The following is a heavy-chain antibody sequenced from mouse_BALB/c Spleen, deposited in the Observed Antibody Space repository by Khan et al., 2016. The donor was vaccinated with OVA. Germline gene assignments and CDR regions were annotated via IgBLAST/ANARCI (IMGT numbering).Heavy chain of an antibody. CDR2: ISYSGRT. V-gene: IGHV3-2*02. Sequence: EVQLQESGPGLVNPSQSLSLTCTVTGYSITSDYAWHWIRQFPGNKLEWMGYISYSGRTSYNPSLKSRISITRDTSKNQVFLQLNSVTTEDTASYCCARSVTITTVVATDFDYWGQGTTLTVSS. CDR3: ARSVTITTVVATDFDY. CDR1: GYSITSDYA. J-gene: IGHJ2*01. D-gene: IGHD1-1*01.